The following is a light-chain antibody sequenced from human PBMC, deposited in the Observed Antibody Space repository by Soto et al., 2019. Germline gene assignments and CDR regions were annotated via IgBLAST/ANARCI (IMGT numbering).Light chain of an antibody. J-gene: IGLJ2*01. CDR3: AAWDDSLIGPV. V-gene: IGLV1-44*01. CDR1: SSNIGRNI. CDR2: GNS. Sequence: QSVLTQPPSASGTPGQRVTISCSGSSSNIGRNIVNWYQQLPGTAPKLLIYGNSQRPSGVLDRFSGSKSGTSASLAISGLQSEDEADYYCAAWDDSLIGPVFGGGTKLTVL.